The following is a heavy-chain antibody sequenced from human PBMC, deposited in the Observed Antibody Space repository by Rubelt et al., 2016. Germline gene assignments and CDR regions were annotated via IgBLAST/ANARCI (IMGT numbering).Heavy chain of an antibody. Sequence: QVRLQQWGAGLLKPSETLSLTCAVYGGSFSGYYWSWIRQPPGKGLEWIGEINHSGSTNYNPSLKSRVTISVDTSKNQFSLGLGSGNAADTAVYHCARGSGADGVVIEAGYWGQGTPVTVSS. V-gene: IGHV4-34*01. CDR3: ARGSGADGVVIEAGY. D-gene: IGHD3-3*01. CDR1: GGSFSGYY. CDR2: INHSGST. J-gene: IGHJ4*02.